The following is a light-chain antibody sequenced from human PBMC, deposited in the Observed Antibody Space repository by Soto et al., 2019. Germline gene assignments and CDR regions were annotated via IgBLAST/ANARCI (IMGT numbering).Light chain of an antibody. V-gene: IGLV2-8*01. CDR1: SSDVGGYNY. Sequence: QSALTQPPSASGSPGQSVTISCIGTSSDVGGYNYVSWYQQHPGKAPKLMIYEVSKRPSGVPDRFSGSKSGNTASLTVSGLQAEDEADYYCSSYVGSNNLGVFGGGTKLTVL. CDR2: EVS. J-gene: IGLJ3*02. CDR3: SSYVGSNNLGV.